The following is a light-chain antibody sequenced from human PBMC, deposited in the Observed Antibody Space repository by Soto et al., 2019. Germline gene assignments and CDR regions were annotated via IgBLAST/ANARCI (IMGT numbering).Light chain of an antibody. V-gene: IGLV3-21*02. CDR3: QVYDGSIDHNYHKYV. J-gene: IGLJ1*01. Sequence: SYELAQPPSVSVAPGQTARITCGGNNIGSRSVHWYQQKPGQAPVLVVYDDADRPSGIPERFSGSNSGNTATLTISRVEAGDEADYYCQVYDGSIDHNYHKYVFGTGTKVTVL. CDR1: NIGSRS. CDR2: DDA.